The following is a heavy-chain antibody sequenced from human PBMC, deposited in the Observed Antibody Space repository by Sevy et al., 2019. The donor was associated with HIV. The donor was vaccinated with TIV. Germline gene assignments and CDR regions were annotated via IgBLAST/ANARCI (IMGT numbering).Heavy chain of an antibody. D-gene: IGHD3-22*01. CDR2: INPKSYAP. J-gene: IGHJ3*02. CDR3: ARALYLDSIGYHSAYAFDI. Sequence: ASVKVSCKASGYTFTDYYIHWMRQAPGQGLEWMGWINPKSYAPLYAQKFQGRITMTTDTSTSTAYMELSRLRSDDTAMYFCARALYLDSIGYHSAYAFDIWAQGTMVTVSS. CDR1: GYTFTDYY. V-gene: IGHV1-2*02.